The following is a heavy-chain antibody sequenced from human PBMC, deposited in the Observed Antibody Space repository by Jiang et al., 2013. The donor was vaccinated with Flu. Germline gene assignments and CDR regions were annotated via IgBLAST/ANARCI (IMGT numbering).Heavy chain of an antibody. V-gene: IGHV6-1*01. CDR2: TYYGSQWYN. J-gene: IGHJ6*02. CDR3: VRGFPHYYAMDV. Sequence: QTLSLTCAISGDSVSSDSAAWNWVRQSPSRGLEWLGRTYYGSQWYNEYATSVQSRITIKPDTSKNQFSLQLNSVTPEDTAVYYCVRGFPHYYAMDVWDQGTTVTVSS. CDR1: GDSVSSDSAA.